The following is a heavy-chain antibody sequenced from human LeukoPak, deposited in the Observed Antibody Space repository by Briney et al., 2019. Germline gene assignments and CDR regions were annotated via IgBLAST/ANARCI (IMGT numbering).Heavy chain of an antibody. J-gene: IGHJ5*02. Sequence: GGSLRLSCAASEFTFSAYWVPWVRQAPGKGLVWVSLINPDASTTVYADSVKGRLTISRGNAKNTLYLQMNSLRAEDTAVYYCAMSLYSGAYVTWGQGTLATVSS. D-gene: IGHD1-26*01. CDR1: EFTFSAYW. CDR3: AMSLYSGAYVT. V-gene: IGHV3-74*01. CDR2: INPDASTT.